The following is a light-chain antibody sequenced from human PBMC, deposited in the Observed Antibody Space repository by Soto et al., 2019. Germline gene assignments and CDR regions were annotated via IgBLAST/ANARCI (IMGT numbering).Light chain of an antibody. J-gene: IGKJ2*01. CDR2: GAS. CDR3: QQYNDWPYT. Sequence: EIVVTQSPGTLSVSPGERATLSCRARQSVSDNLAWYQQKPGQAPRLLIHGASTRATGIPARFSGSGYGREFTLTISSLQSKAVALYHGQQYNDWPYTFAQGTKLEIK. V-gene: IGKV3-15*01. CDR1: QSVSDN.